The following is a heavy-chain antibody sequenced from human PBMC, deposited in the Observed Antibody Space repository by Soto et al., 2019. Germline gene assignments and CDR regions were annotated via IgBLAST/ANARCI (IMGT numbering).Heavy chain of an antibody. CDR1: GFSFSTYG. Sequence: QLQLVQSGAEVKTPGASVRVSCKAAGFSFSTYGITWVRQAPGQGLEWMGWITASNGNTRYGQNLQGRLTMTTDTSTNTAYMNRWRLSFDDTAMYYCARGNGYGWFWYFDLWGRGTLIPVSS. V-gene: IGHV1-18*04. CDR2: ITASNGNT. D-gene: IGHD1-1*01. J-gene: IGHJ2*01. CDR3: ARGNGYGWFWYFDL.